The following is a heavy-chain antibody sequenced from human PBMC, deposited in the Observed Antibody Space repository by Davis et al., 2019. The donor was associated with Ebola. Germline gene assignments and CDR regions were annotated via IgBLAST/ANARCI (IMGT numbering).Heavy chain of an antibody. J-gene: IGHJ4*02. CDR1: GFTFSHDG. V-gene: IGHV3-23*01. D-gene: IGHD2-15*01. CDR3: ARDVNTLQDFDS. CDR2: ISSTGVGT. Sequence: PGGSLRLSCAASGFTFSHDGMAWVRQAPGKGLEWVSTISSTGVGTHYADSVKGRLTISRDNSKNTLYLQMNSLRAEDTAIYYFARDVNTLQDFDSWGRGTVVTVSS.